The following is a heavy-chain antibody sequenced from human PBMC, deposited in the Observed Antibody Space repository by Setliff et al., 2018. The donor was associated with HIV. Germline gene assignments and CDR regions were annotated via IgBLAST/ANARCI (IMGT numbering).Heavy chain of an antibody. CDR2: IYTRGSS. J-gene: IGHJ4*02. CDR3: ARLSGDYYYFDY. Sequence: SETLSLTCTVPGGSINRSNYYWTWIRQPAGKGLEWIGRIYTRGSSDYNPSLKSRVTMSLDTSKNEFSLKLSSVTAADTAVYYCARLSGDYYYFDYWGQGTLVTVSS. V-gene: IGHV4-61*02. D-gene: IGHD2-21*02. CDR1: GGSINRSNYY.